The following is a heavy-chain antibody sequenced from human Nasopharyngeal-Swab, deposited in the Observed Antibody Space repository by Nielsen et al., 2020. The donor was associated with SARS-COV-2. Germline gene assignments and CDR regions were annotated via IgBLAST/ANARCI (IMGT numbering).Heavy chain of an antibody. D-gene: IGHD6-19*01. CDR3: TRDRDGGWSFDY. V-gene: IGHV3-64*01. J-gene: IGHJ4*02. CDR2: ILGDGIAT. CDR1: GFSFSTYA. Sequence: GESLKISCAASGFSFSTYAMSWVRQAPGKGLEFVSSILGDGIATQYASSVKGRFTISRDNSKNTLYLQMGSLRDEDMAVYYCTRDRDGGWSFDYWGQGTLVTVSS.